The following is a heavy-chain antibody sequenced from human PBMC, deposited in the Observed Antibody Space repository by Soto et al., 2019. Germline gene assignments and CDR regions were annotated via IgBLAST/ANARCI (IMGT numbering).Heavy chain of an antibody. D-gene: IGHD1-26*01. CDR2: IIPIFGTA. J-gene: IGHJ5*02. CDR1: GVTFSSYA. CDR3: ARLISGTYSDWFDT. Sequence: SVKVSCKASGVTFSSYAISWVRQAPVQVLEWMVGIIPIFGTANYAQKFQDRVTMTTDTSKNKAYMDLRSLRSDDTAFYYCARLISGTYSDWFDTWGKGTMVTVSS. V-gene: IGHV1-69*05.